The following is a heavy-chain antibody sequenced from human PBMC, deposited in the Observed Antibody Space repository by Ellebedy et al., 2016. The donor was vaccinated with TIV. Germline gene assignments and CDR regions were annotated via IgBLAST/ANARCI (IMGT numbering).Heavy chain of an antibody. CDR1: GFDFRFYY. CDR3: ATGGLERRY. D-gene: IGHD1-1*01. V-gene: IGHV3-7*01. J-gene: IGHJ4*02. Sequence: GGSLRLSCAASGFDFRFYYMTWVRRAPGKGLEWVASIKGDGGEKYYVDSVKGRFTVSRDNAKSSLYLQMNSVRAEDTAVYYCATGGLERRYWGQGTLVTVSS. CDR2: IKGDGGEK.